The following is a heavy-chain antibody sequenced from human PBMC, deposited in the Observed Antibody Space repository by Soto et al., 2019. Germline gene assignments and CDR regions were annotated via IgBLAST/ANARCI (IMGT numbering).Heavy chain of an antibody. J-gene: IGHJ6*02. CDR2: ISSSSSYI. Sequence: EVQLLESGGGLVQPGGSLRLSCAASGFTFSSYAMSWVRQAPGKGLEWVSAISSSSSYIYYADSVKGRFTISRDNAKNSLYLQMNSLRAEDTAVYYCARDSVPSSRGYGMDVWGQGTTVTVSS. CDR1: GFTFSSYA. CDR3: ARDSVPSSRGYGMDV. V-gene: IGHV3-21*01. D-gene: IGHD6-13*01.